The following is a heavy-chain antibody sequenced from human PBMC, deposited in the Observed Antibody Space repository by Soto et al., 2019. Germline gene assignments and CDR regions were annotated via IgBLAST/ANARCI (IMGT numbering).Heavy chain of an antibody. CDR2: SIPVFDTA. V-gene: IGHV1-69*01. D-gene: IGHD6-13*01. J-gene: IGHJ4*02. CDR1: GGTFRNYA. CDR3: AIPLPKQQLVRGAFDH. Sequence: QVQLVQSGAEVKKPGSSVKLSCKTSGGTFRNYAINWVRQAPGQGLEWMGGSIPVFDTANYAQTFQGRFTITADESTSTAYMEISSMRSEDTAVYYCAIPLPKQQLVRGAFDHWGQGTLVTVAS.